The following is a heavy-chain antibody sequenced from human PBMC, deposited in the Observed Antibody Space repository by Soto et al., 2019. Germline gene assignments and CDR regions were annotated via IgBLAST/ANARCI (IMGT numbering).Heavy chain of an antibody. CDR1: GGSISSGDYY. D-gene: IGHD3-10*01. V-gene: IGHV4-30-4*01. CDR2: IYCSGST. J-gene: IGHJ4*02. Sequence: QVQLQESGPGLVKPSQTLSLTCTVSGGSISSGDYYWSWIRQPPGKGLEWIGYIYCSGSTYYNPSLRSRVTISVDTSKIQFSLKLSSVTAADTAVYYCARVGGFGATTIDYWGQGTLVTVSS. CDR3: ARVGGFGATTIDY.